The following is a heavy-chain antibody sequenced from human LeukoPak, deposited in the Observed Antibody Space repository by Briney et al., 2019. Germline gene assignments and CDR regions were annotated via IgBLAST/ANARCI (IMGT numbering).Heavy chain of an antibody. J-gene: IGHJ3*01. D-gene: IGHD2-2*01. CDR2: IRFDGTIK. V-gene: IGHV3-30*02. Sequence: GGSLRLSCAASGYTFSSYGMHWVRQAPGKGLEWVAFIRFDGTIKDYADSVKGRFTISRDNSKNTLNLLMNSLRVEDTAMYHCARPQVLPDDIYNFWGQGTMVTVSS. CDR1: GYTFSSYG. CDR3: ARPQVLPDDIYNF.